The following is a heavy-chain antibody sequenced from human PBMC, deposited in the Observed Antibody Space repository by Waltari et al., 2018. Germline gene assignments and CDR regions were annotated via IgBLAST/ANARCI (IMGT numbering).Heavy chain of an antibody. V-gene: IGHV3-23*01. Sequence: EVQLLESGGGLVQPGGSLRLSCAASGFTFSRYAMSWVRQAPGKGLEWVSAISGSGGSTYYADSVKGRFTISRDNSKNTLYLQMNSLRAEDTAVYYCAKDFTMIVVVTDYWGQGTLVTVSS. CDR1: GFTFSRYA. D-gene: IGHD3-22*01. J-gene: IGHJ4*02. CDR2: ISGSGGST. CDR3: AKDFTMIVVVTDY.